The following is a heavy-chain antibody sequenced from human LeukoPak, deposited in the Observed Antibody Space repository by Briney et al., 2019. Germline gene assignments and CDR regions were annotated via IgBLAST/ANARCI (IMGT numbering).Heavy chain of an antibody. V-gene: IGHV3-30*02. J-gene: IGHJ4*02. CDR1: GFTFSTCG. Sequence: GGSLRLSCAASGFTFSTCGMHWVRQAPGKGLEWVAFIRYHGSNKYYADSVKGRFTISRDNSKNTLYLQMNSLRAEDTAVYYCAKDGSSYDFWSGYHDYWGQGTLVTVSS. CDR3: AKDGSSYDFWSGYHDY. CDR2: IRYHGSNK. D-gene: IGHD3-3*01.